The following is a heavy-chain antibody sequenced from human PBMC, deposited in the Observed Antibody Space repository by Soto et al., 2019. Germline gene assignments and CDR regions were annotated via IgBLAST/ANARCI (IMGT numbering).Heavy chain of an antibody. CDR3: AKDRGGSSWFYGLDV. V-gene: IGHV3-23*01. CDR2: INIGGGST. Sequence: QPGGSLRLSCAASGFTFSIYAMNWVRQAPGKGLEWVSAINIGGGSTHYADSVKGRFTISRDNSKNTLYLQMNSLTAEDTAVYYCAKDRGGSSWFYGLDVWGQGTTVTVSS. D-gene: IGHD6-19*01. J-gene: IGHJ6*02. CDR1: GFTFSIYA.